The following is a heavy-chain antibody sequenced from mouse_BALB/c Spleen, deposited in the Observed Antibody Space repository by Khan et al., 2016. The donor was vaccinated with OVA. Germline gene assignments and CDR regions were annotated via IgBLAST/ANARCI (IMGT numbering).Heavy chain of an antibody. D-gene: IGHD2-14*01. Sequence: LDESGAELARPGASVRMSCKASGYTFTSNTMHWVKQRPGQGLEWIGYINPRSGYTNYNQNFKDKATLTADKSSSTAYMQLSSLTSEDSAVYYCARRTTGYTMDYWGQGTSVTVSS. V-gene: IGHV1-4*01. CDR1: GYTFTSNT. J-gene: IGHJ4*01. CDR2: INPRSGYT. CDR3: ARRTTGYTMDY.